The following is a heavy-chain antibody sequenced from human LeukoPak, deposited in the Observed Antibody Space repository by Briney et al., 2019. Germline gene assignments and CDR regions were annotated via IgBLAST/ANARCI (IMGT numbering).Heavy chain of an antibody. J-gene: IGHJ4*02. D-gene: IGHD6-13*01. Sequence: ASVKVSCKASGYTFNTYGITWVRQAPGQGLEWMGWINTNTGNPTYAQGFTGRFVFSLDTSVSTAYLQISSLKAEDTAVYYCARGTQQLVHPFDYWGQGTLVTVSS. CDR1: GYTFNTYG. CDR2: INTNTGNP. V-gene: IGHV7-4-1*02. CDR3: ARGTQQLVHPFDY.